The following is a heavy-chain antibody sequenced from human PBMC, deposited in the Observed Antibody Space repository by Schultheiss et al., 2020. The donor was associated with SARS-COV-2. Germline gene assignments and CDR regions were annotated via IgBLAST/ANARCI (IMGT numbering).Heavy chain of an antibody. CDR1: GFTFSSYW. Sequence: GGSLRLSCAASGFTFSSYWMSWVRQAPGKGLEWVANIKQDGSEKYYVDSVKGRFTISRDNAKNSLYLQMNSLRAEDTAVYYCARGLYYYDSSGYYSRWGQGTLVTVSS. J-gene: IGHJ4*02. D-gene: IGHD3-22*01. CDR3: ARGLYYYDSSGYYSR. V-gene: IGHV3-7*03. CDR2: IKQDGSEK.